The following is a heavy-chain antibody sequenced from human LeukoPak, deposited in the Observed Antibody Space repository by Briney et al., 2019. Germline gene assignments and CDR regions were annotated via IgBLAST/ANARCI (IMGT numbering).Heavy chain of an antibody. V-gene: IGHV3-74*01. J-gene: IGHJ3*02. Sequence: GGSLRLSCAASGFTFSTYWMHWVRQAPGKGLVWVSRITPDGSSTSHADSVKGRFTISRDNAKNTLYLQMNSLRTEDTAVYYCARPGYSSSWSAFDIWGQGTMVTVSS. CDR1: GFTFSTYW. D-gene: IGHD6-13*01. CDR2: ITPDGSST. CDR3: ARPGYSSSWSAFDI.